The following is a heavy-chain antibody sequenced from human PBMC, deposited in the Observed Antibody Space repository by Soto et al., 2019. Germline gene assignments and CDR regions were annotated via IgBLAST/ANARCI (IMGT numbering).Heavy chain of an antibody. CDR3: ARRAATRVGHFDY. J-gene: IGHJ4*02. CDR2: TYYSGST. V-gene: IGHV4-59*08. Sequence: QVQLHESGPGLVKPSETLSLTCTVSGGSISSFYWSWIRQPPGNGLEWIGYTYYSGSTNYNPSLESRVSISVDTSKNQFSLKLRSATAADTAVYYCARRAATRVGHFDYWGQGTLVTVFS. CDR1: GGSISSFY. D-gene: IGHD4-4*01.